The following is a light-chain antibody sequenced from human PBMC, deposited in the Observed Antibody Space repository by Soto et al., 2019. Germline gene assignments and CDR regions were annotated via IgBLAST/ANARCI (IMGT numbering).Light chain of an antibody. CDR2: GNS. CDR1: SSNIGAGYD. CDR3: QSYASSLSGSVV. V-gene: IGLV1-40*01. J-gene: IGLJ2*01. Sequence: QSVLTQPPSVSGAPGQRVTISCTGSSSNIGAGYDVHWYQQLPGTAPILLIYGNSNRPSGVPDRFSGSKAGTSASLAITGRQAEDEADYYCQSYASSLSGSVVFGGGTTVTVL.